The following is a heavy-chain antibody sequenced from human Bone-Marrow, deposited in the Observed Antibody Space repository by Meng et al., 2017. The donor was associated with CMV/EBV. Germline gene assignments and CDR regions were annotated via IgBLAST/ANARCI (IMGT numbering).Heavy chain of an antibody. CDR2: ISAYNGNT. CDR3: ARALPYYYGSGSYGPFDP. CDR1: GYTFTSYG. J-gene: IGHJ5*02. Sequence: ASVKVSCKASGYTFTSYGISWVRQAPGQGLEWMGWISAYNGNTNYAQELQGRVTMTTDTSTSTAYMELRSLRSDDTAVYYCARALPYYYGSGSYGPFDPWGQGTLVTCCS. V-gene: IGHV1-18*01. D-gene: IGHD3-10*01.